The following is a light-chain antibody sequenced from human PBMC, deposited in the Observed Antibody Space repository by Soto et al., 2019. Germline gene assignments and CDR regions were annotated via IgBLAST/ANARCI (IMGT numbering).Light chain of an antibody. V-gene: IGLV2-8*01. CDR2: EVN. Sequence: QSVLTQPPSAPGSPGQSVAISCTGTSSDVGGYNYVSWYQQHPGKAPKLMIYEVNKRPSGVPDRFSGSKSGNTASLTVSGLQAEDEADYYCSSYTSSSTPCVFGTGTKVTVL. CDR3: SSYTSSSTPCV. CDR1: SSDVGGYNY. J-gene: IGLJ1*01.